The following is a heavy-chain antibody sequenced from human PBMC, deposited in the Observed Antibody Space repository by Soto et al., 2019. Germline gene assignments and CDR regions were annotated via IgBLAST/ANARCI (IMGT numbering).Heavy chain of an antibody. Sequence: QVQLVESGGGVVQPGGSLRLSCAASGFTFSNYGMHWVRQAPGKGLEWVADITKNGRNKDYADSVKGRLAISRDNSKNTLELQMNSLRVEHTAMYYCGRCNGDDCHSPFDYWGQGTLVTVSS. J-gene: IGHJ4*02. CDR3: GRCNGDDCHSPFDY. V-gene: IGHV3-30*03. D-gene: IGHD2-8*01. CDR1: GFTFSNYG. CDR2: ITKNGRNK.